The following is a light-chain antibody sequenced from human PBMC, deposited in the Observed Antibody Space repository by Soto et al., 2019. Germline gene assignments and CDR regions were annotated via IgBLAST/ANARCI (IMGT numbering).Light chain of an antibody. V-gene: IGLV2-14*01. CDR1: MRDVGAYNL. Sequence: QSALTQPASVSGSAGQSITISCSGTMRDVGAYNLVSWYQQHPGTAPKLIIYEVRNRPSGISSRFSGSRSGNTASLTISGLQPDDEGDYYCSAYTAISTQVFGGGTKLTVL. CDR3: SAYTAISTQV. J-gene: IGLJ3*02. CDR2: EVR.